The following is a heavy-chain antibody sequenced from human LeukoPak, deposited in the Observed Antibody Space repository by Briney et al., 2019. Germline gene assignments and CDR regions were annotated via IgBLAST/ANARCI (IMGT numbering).Heavy chain of an antibody. CDR1: GFTFSNTW. Sequence: PGGSLRLSCAASGFTFSNTWMSWVRQAPGKGLEWLGLIKSKADGGTTDYAAPVKGRFTISRDDSKNTLYLQMNSLKIEDTAVYYCTTLQLVHDYWGQGTLVSVSS. D-gene: IGHD1/OR15-1a*01. CDR2: IKSKADGGTT. J-gene: IGHJ4*02. V-gene: IGHV3-15*01. CDR3: TTLQLVHDY.